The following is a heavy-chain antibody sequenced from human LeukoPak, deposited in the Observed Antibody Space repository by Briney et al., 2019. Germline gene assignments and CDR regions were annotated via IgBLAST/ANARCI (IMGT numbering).Heavy chain of an antibody. CDR3: ARGYSGSHYYFDY. D-gene: IGHD1-26*01. Sequence: SETLSLTCTVSGGSISTYYWSWIRQPPGKGLEWTGYIYYSGSTKYNPSLESRLTTSVDTSKNQFSLKLSSVTAADTAVYFCARGYSGSHYYFDYWGQGTLVTVSS. J-gene: IGHJ4*02. CDR1: GGSISTYY. V-gene: IGHV4-59*01. CDR2: IYYSGST.